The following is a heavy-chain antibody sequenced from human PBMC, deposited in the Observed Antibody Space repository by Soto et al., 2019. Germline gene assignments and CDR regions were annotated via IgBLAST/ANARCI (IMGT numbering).Heavy chain of an antibody. CDR2: IYYSGST. CDR1: GGSISSYY. Sequence: SETLSLTCTVSGGSISSYYWSWIRQPPGKGLEWIGYIYYSGSTNYNPSLKSRVTISVDTSKNQFSLKLSSVTAADTAVYYCARVSSDHDGYDYWGQGTLVTVSS. CDR3: ARVSSDHDGYDY. D-gene: IGHD6-25*01. V-gene: IGHV4-59*01. J-gene: IGHJ4*02.